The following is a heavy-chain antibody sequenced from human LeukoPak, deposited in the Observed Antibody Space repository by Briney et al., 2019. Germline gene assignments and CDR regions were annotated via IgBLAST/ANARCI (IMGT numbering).Heavy chain of an antibody. D-gene: IGHD6-13*01. V-gene: IGHV4-59*08. Sequence: PSETLSLTCTVSGGSISSYYWSWIRQPPGKGLEWIGYIYYSGSTNYNPSLKSRVTISVDTSKNQFSLKLSSVTAADTAVYYCARKEQQLVANWFDPWGQGTLVTVSS. CDR1: GGSISSYY. CDR2: IYYSGST. CDR3: ARKEQQLVANWFDP. J-gene: IGHJ5*02.